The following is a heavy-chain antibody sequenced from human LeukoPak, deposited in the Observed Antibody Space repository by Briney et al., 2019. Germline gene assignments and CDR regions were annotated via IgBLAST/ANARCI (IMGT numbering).Heavy chain of an antibody. V-gene: IGHV3-20*04. D-gene: IGHD3-22*01. CDR1: GFTFDDYG. CDR3: ARVDYYDSSGHYQP. Sequence: GGSLRLSCAASGFTFDDYGMSWVRQAPGKGLEWVSGINWNGGSTGYADSVKGRFTISRDNAKNSLYLQMNSLRAEDTALYYCARVDYYDSSGHYQPWGQGTLVTVSS. CDR2: INWNGGST. J-gene: IGHJ5*02.